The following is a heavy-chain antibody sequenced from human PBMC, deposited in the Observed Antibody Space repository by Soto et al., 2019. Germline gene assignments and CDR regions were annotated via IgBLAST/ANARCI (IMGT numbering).Heavy chain of an antibody. CDR3: ARGVVAGNYYYGMDV. Sequence: SVKVSCKASGGTFSSYAISWVRQAPGQGLEWMGGIIPINHAQKFQARVTITAEESTSTAYMELSSLRSEDTAVYYCARGVVAGNYYYGMDVWGQGTTVTVS. CDR2: IIPI. V-gene: IGHV1-69*13. D-gene: IGHD6-19*01. CDR1: GGTFSSYA. J-gene: IGHJ6*02.